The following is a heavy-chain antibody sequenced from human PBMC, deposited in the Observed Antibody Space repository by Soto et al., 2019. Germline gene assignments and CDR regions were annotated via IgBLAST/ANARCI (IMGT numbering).Heavy chain of an antibody. Sequence: QVQLHESGPGLVKPSETLSLTCSVSGVSVSSPSFYWAWVRQPPGRGLEWIGSLYYIGSAYYSPSLKSRITISADSSRNQFSLRLASVTAADTGLYFCARQTTGGYPPQEFAHWGQGALVTVS. CDR2: LYYIGSA. D-gene: IGHD3-16*01. CDR1: GVSVSSPSFY. CDR3: ARQTTGGYPPQEFAH. V-gene: IGHV4-39*01. J-gene: IGHJ4*02.